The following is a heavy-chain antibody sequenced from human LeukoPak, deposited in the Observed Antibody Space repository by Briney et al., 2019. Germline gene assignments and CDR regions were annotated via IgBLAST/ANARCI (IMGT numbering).Heavy chain of an antibody. Sequence: ASVKVSCKASGYTFTSYGISWVRQAPGQGLEWMGWISAYNGNTNYAQKLQGRVTMTTDTSTSTAYMELRSLRSDDTAVYYCARALVVVVPAAHPGDYWGQGTLVTVSP. CDR2: ISAYNGNT. V-gene: IGHV1-18*01. J-gene: IGHJ4*02. CDR1: GYTFTSYG. CDR3: ARALVVVVPAAHPGDY. D-gene: IGHD2-2*01.